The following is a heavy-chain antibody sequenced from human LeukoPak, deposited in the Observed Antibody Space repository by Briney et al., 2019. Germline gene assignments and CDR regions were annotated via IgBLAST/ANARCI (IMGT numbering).Heavy chain of an antibody. V-gene: IGHV3-33*01. Sequence: PGRSLRLSCAASGFTFSSYGMHWVRQAPGKGLEWVAVIWYDGSNKYYADSVKGRFTISRDNSKNTLYLQMNSLRAEDTAVYYCARDSADAPGQNYNWFDPWGQGTLVTVSS. J-gene: IGHJ5*02. CDR2: IWYDGSNK. CDR1: GFTFSSYG. CDR3: ARDSADAPGQNYNWFDP. D-gene: IGHD1-7*01.